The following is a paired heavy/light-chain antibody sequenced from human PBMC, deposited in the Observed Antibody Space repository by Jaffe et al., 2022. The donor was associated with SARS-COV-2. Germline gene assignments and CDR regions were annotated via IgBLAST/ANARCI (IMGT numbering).Heavy chain of an antibody. V-gene: IGHV3-21*02. J-gene: IGHJ6*02. Sequence: EVQLVESGGGLVRPGGSLRLSCAGSGFTFSTSNLNWVRQAPGKGLEWVSSITSTSNYISYADSVKGRFTVSRDNARNSLYLQMNSVRAEDTAVYYCAREARDYAMDVWGQGTTVTVSS. CDR2: ITSTSNYI. CDR3: AREARDYAMDV. CDR1: GFTFSTSN.
Light chain of an antibody. CDR3: ASYTSNSLPWL. Sequence: QSALTQPASVSGSPGESITISCTRTASDLGGYKYVSWYQQHPGEAPKLLIYDASNRPSGVSNRFSGSKSGNTASLTISGLQSEDEADYYCASYTSNSLPWLFGGGTKLTVL. V-gene: IGLV2-14*03. CDR2: DAS. CDR1: ASDLGGYKY. J-gene: IGLJ3*02.